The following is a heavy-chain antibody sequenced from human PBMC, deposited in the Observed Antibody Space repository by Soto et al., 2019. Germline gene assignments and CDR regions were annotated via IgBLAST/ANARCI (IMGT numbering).Heavy chain of an antibody. Sequence: EVQLVESGGGLVKPGGSLRLSCAASGFTFSNAWMNWVRQAPGKGLEWVGRIKSKTDGGTTDYAAPVKGRFTISRDDSKNTLYLQMNSLKTEDTAVYYCTTDEGFTVTSTPADYWGQGTLSPSPQ. D-gene: IGHD4-17*01. CDR1: GFTFSNAW. CDR3: TTDEGFTVTSTPADY. CDR2: IKSKTDGGTT. J-gene: IGHJ4*02. V-gene: IGHV3-15*07.